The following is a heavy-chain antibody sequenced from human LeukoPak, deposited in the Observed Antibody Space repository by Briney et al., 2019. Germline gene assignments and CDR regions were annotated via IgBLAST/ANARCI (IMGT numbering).Heavy chain of an antibody. CDR3: ARDPGIAVAGFDY. V-gene: IGHV4-39*02. CDR1: GGSFSSYY. J-gene: IGHJ4*02. CDR2: IYYSGST. Sequence: PSETLSLTCAVSGGSFSSYYWGWIRQPPGKGLEWIGSIYYSGSTYYNPSLKSRVTISVDTSKNQFSLKLSSVTAADTAVYYCARDPGIAVAGFDYWGQGTQVTVSS. D-gene: IGHD6-19*01.